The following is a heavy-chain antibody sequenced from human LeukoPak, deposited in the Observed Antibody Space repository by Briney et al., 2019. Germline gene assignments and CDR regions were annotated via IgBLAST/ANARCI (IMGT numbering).Heavy chain of an antibody. J-gene: IGHJ4*02. D-gene: IGHD5-12*01. CDR3: ARVYVDIVATIRAYYFDY. CDR1: GITLMSYT. V-gene: IGHV3-30-3*01. CDR2: VLDNTDFP. Sequence: GGSLRLSCSGSGITLMSYTIHWVRRAPGKGLEWITCVLDNTDFPYYADSVEGRFIISRDSSKNVVYLQMNSLRPEDTAVYYCARVYVDIVATIRAYYFDYWGQGTLVTVSS.